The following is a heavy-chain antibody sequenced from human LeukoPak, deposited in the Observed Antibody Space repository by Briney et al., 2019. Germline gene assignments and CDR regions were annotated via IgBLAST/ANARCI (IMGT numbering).Heavy chain of an antibody. D-gene: IGHD6-13*01. V-gene: IGHV3-23*01. CDR2: ISGSGDST. J-gene: IGHJ4*02. CDR1: GFTFSSYA. Sequence: PGGSLRLSCAASGFTFSSYAMSWVRQPPGKGLEWVSIISGSGDSTYYADSVKGRFTSSRDNSKNTLYLQMNSMRAEDTAVYYCAKLDGSSWLYYFDYWGQGTLVTVSS. CDR3: AKLDGSSWLYYFDY.